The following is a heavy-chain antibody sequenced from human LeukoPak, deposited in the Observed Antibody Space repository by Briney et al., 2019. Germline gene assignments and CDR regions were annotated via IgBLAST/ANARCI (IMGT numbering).Heavy chain of an antibody. D-gene: IGHD6-19*01. CDR2: INPNSGGT. CDR3: ARDLNRFGVYSSGFRKDDY. J-gene: IGHJ4*02. V-gene: IGHV1-2*02. CDR1: GYTFTGYY. Sequence: ASVKGSCKASGYTFTGYYMHWVRQAPGQGLAWMGWINPNSGGTNYAQKFQGRVTMTRDTSISTAYMELSRLRSDDTAVYYCARDLNRFGVYSSGFRKDDYWGQGTLVTVSS.